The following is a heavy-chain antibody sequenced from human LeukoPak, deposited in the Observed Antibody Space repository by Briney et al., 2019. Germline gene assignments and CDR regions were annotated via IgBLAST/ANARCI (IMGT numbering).Heavy chain of an antibody. CDR1: GYTFTGYY. J-gene: IGHJ3*02. V-gene: IGHV1-2*02. D-gene: IGHD1-26*01. Sequence: ASVKDSCKASGYTFTGYYMHWVRQAPGQGLEWMGWINPNSGGTNYAQKFQGRVTMTRDTSISTAYMELSRLRSDDTAVYYCSVSGSGSYSAFDIWGQGTMVTVSS. CDR2: INPNSGGT. CDR3: SVSGSGSYSAFDI.